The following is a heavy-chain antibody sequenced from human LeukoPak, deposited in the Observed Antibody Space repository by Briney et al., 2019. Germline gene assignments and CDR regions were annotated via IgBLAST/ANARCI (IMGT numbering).Heavy chain of an antibody. Sequence: SETLSLTCAVYGGSFSEYYWSWIRQPPEKGLDWIGGITRTGRITYNPALKGRVTMSLDTSKNQFSLELSSMTAADTAVYYCARLFAWESDHWYFDLGGRGPLVTVSS. D-gene: IGHD1-26*01. V-gene: IGHV4-34*01. CDR3: ARLFAWESDHWYFDL. J-gene: IGHJ2*01. CDR1: GGSFSEYY. CDR2: ITRTGRI.